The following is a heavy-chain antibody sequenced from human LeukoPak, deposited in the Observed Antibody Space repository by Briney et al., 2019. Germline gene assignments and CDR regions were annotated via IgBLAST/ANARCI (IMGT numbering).Heavy chain of an antibody. Sequence: GTLYLPCAVPGLSISTIHWWRWVRHPPGKGLEWLGEIYPGGCTKYNPSLKTRVTMSVDKSKNQFSLKLSSVTAADTAVYYCASLSSKPFWGQGTLVTVSS. V-gene: IGHV4-4*02. CDR1: GLSISTIHW. D-gene: IGHD2-2*01. J-gene: IGHJ4*02. CDR3: ASLSSKPF. CDR2: IYPGGCT.